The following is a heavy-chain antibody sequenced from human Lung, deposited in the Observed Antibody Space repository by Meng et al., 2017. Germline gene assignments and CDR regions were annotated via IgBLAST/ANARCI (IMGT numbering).Heavy chain of an antibody. J-gene: IGHJ4*02. CDR1: GYTFPDYW. CDR3: ARDEDISAAGKLFGDY. D-gene: IGHD6-13*01. V-gene: IGHV1-2*06. Sequence: QVQLVQAGAEVKKPGASRKVSFKASGYTFPDYWLHWVRRAPGQGLEWMGRINPKSGDTHYAQRFQGRVTMTGDTSISTAYMELSGLRSDDTAMYYCARDEDISAAGKLFGDYWGQGTLVTVSS. CDR2: INPKSGDT.